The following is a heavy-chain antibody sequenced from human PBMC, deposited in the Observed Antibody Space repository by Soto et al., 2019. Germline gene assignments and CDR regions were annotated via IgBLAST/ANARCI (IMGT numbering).Heavy chain of an antibody. Sequence: PGGTLRLSCAVPGLTFSSYEMNWVRQAPGKGLEWVSYISSSGSTIYYADSVKGRFTISRDNAKNSLYLQMNSLRAEDTAVYYFASRGSSELDSFDIWGQGTMVTVSS. J-gene: IGHJ3*02. CDR2: ISSSGSTI. CDR3: ASRGSSELDSFDI. CDR1: GLTFSSYE. D-gene: IGHD2-2*01. V-gene: IGHV3-48*03.